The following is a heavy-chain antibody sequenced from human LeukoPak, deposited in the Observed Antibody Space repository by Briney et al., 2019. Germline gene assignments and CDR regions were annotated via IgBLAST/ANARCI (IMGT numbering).Heavy chain of an antibody. CDR1: NGSFTSGGYY. V-gene: IGHV4-31*03. J-gene: IGHJ5*02. CDR2: IYHTGST. D-gene: IGHD4-11*01. CDR3: ARGGVVTTTPRFDP. Sequence: SQTLSLTCTVSNGSFTSGGYYWSWLRQHPGKGLEWIGHIYHTGSTYYNSSLKSRLTMSVDTSKNEFSLRLNSVTVADTAVYYCARGGVVTTTPRFDPWGQGTLVTVSS.